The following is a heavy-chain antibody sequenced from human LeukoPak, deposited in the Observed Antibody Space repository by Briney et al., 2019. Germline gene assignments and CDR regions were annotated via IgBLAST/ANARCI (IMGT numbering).Heavy chain of an antibody. Sequence: ASVKVSCKASGYTFTSYGISWVRQAPGQGLEWMGWISAYNGNTNYAQKLQGRVTMTTDTSTSTAYMELRSLRSADTAVYYCARDRLRSVADFYNWFDPWGQGTLVTVSS. V-gene: IGHV1-18*01. D-gene: IGHD6-19*01. CDR1: GYTFTSYG. CDR2: ISAYNGNT. J-gene: IGHJ5*02. CDR3: ARDRLRSVADFYNWFDP.